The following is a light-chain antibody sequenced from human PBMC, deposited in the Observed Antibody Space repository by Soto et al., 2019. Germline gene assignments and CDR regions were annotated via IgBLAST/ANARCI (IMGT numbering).Light chain of an antibody. Sequence: QSVLTRPPWISGTPGQKVTISCSGSSSNIENNYVSWYQQVPGTAPKLLIYDNNERPSGIPDRFSGSKSGTSATLGITGLQTGDEADYYCGTWDSSLSAGVFGTGTKVTVL. J-gene: IGLJ1*01. CDR3: GTWDSSLSAGV. V-gene: IGLV1-51*01. CDR2: DNN. CDR1: SSNIENNY.